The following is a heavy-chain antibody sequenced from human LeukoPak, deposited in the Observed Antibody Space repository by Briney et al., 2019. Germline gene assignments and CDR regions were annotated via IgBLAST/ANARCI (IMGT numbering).Heavy chain of an antibody. Sequence: SGGSLRLSCAASGFTFSSYWMHWVRQAPGKGLVWVSRINSDGSSTSYADSVKGRFTISRDNAKNTLYLQMNSLRAEDTAVYYCARARYQLGTDAFDIWGQGTMVTVSS. D-gene: IGHD6-6*01. CDR1: GFTFSSYW. CDR2: INSDGSST. J-gene: IGHJ3*02. V-gene: IGHV3-74*01. CDR3: ARARYQLGTDAFDI.